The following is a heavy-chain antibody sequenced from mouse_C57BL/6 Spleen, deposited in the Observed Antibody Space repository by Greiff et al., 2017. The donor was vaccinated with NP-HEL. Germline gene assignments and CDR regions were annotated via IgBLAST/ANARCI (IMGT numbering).Heavy chain of an antibody. J-gene: IGHJ2*01. Sequence: EVMLVESGGGLVKPGGSLKLSCAASGFTFSDYGMHWVRQAPEKGLEWVAYISSGSSTIYYADTVKGRFTISRDNAKTTLYLQMTSLRSEDAAMFYCARAIYYGNDVDYWGQGTTLTVSS. CDR3: ARAIYYGNDVDY. V-gene: IGHV5-17*01. CDR2: ISSGSSTI. D-gene: IGHD2-2*01. CDR1: GFTFSDYG.